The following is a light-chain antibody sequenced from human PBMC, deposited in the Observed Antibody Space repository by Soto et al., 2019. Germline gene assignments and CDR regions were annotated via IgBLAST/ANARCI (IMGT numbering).Light chain of an antibody. J-gene: IGLJ2*01. CDR2: GNN. Sequence: QAVVTQPPSVSGAPGQRVTISCTGSSSNIGARYDVHWYQQLPGSAPKLLIYGNNNRPSGVPDRFSGSKSGTSASLAITGLQVEDEADYYCQSFDSSLSGSVFGGGTKLTVL. CDR3: QSFDSSLSGSV. CDR1: SSNIGARYD. V-gene: IGLV1-40*01.